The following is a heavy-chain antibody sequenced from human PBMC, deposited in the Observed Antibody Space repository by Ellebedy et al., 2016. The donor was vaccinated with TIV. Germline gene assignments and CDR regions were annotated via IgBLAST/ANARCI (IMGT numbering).Heavy chain of an antibody. J-gene: IGHJ5*02. CDR1: GGSIRSSSYY. CDR2: IYYSGNT. CDR3: AKKPLIAVAGNGATSCWFDP. D-gene: IGHD6-19*01. Sequence: MPSETLSLTCIVSGGSIRSSSYYWGWIRQPPGKGLEWIGSIYYSGNTYYNPSLESRLTISADMSKNQFSLKVRSVTAADTAVYYGAKKPLIAVAGNGATSCWFDPWGQGILVTVSS. V-gene: IGHV4-39*01.